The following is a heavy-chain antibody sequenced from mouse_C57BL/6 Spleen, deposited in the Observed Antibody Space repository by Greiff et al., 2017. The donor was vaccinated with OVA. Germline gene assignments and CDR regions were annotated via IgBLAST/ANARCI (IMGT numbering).Heavy chain of an antibody. V-gene: IGHV1-66*01. J-gene: IGHJ2*01. Sequence: QVQLQQSGPELVKPGASVKISCKASGYSFTSYYIHWVKQRPGQGLEWIGWIYPGSGNTKYNEKFKGKATLTADKSSSTAYMQLSSLTSEDSAVYYCANLGSYGSSYLYYFDYWGQGTTLTVSS. CDR3: ANLGSYGSSYLYYFDY. CDR2: IYPGSGNT. D-gene: IGHD1-1*01. CDR1: GYSFTSYY.